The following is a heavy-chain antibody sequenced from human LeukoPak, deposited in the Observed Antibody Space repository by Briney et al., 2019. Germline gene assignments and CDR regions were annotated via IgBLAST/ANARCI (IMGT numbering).Heavy chain of an antibody. CDR2: ISVSGSTI. Sequence: GGSLRLSCAASGFTFTDYYMSWFRQAPGKRLEWISYISVSGSTIYYADSMKGRFTISRDNARNSVYLQITSLRADDTAVYYCARDARLPSGLCHAFDMWGQGTMVTVSS. CDR1: GFTFTDYY. J-gene: IGHJ3*02. CDR3: ARDARLPSGLCHAFDM. D-gene: IGHD3-22*01. V-gene: IGHV3-11*01.